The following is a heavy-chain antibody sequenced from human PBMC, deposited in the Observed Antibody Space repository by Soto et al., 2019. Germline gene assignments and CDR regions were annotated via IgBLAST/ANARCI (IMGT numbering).Heavy chain of an antibody. V-gene: IGHV3-23*01. Sequence: EAQLLQSGGGLVPPGGSLRLSCVASGFAFGNYPMAWVRQTPGKGLQWISTISGSGGMTDYEDSVRGRFTVSIDQSKDTVHLQKTSLRADDTAVYYCAKDRTMARGIRAFDIWGQGTTVTISS. D-gene: IGHD3-10*01. CDR3: AKDRTMARGIRAFDI. CDR1: GFAFGNYP. CDR2: ISGSGGMT. J-gene: IGHJ3*02.